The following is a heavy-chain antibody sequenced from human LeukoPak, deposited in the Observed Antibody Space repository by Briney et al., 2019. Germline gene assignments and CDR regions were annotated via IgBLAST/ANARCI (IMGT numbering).Heavy chain of an antibody. CDR3: ARNPAGIGDY. CDR2: ISSGSEII. CDR1: GFTFCTYN. D-gene: IGHD1-26*01. J-gene: IGHJ4*02. V-gene: IGHV3-48*02. Sequence: GGSLRLSCAASGFTFCTYNIIWVRQAPGKGLEWVSFISSGSEIIYYADSVKGRVTVSRDNAKNSLYLQMNSLRDEDTAVYYWARNPAGIGDYLGQGTLVTVSS.